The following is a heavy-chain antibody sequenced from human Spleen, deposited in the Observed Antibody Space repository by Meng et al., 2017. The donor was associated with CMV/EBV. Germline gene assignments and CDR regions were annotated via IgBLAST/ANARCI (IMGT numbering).Heavy chain of an antibody. CDR1: GFNFNSYT. Sequence: GESLKISCAASGFNFNSYTMNWVRQAPGKGLEWVSSISDDSVNIHYADSVKGRFTISRDNSKNTLYLQMNSLRAEDTAVYYCARGYYDSSGYYYVGYYYGMDVWGQGTTVTVSS. CDR3: ARGYYDSSGYYYVGYYYGMDV. V-gene: IGHV3-21*04. D-gene: IGHD3-22*01. J-gene: IGHJ6*02. CDR2: ISDDSVNI.